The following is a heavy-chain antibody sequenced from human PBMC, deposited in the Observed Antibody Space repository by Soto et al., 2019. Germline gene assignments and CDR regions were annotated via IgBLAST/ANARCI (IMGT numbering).Heavy chain of an antibody. CDR2: IYYSGNT. D-gene: IGHD4-17*01. Sequence: PSETLSLTCAVSGVSVTSTKFYWDCIPQPPGKGLEWIGSIYYSGNTNYNSSLKRRVTMSVDTSKNQFSLKLRSVSAADTAVYYCVGSFYDWCDPWGQRTQVTVS. V-gene: IGHV4-39*01. J-gene: IGHJ5*02. CDR3: VGSFYDWCDP. CDR1: GVSVTSTKFY.